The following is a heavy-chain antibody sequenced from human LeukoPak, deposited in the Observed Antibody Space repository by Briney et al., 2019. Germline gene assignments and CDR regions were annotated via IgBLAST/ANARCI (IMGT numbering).Heavy chain of an antibody. CDR3: ARGLALRFLEWFQRAHYYMDV. J-gene: IGHJ6*03. D-gene: IGHD3-3*01. Sequence: SETLSLSCAVSGGSFSGYYWSWIRQPPGKGLEWIGEINHNRSTNNNPSLKSRITITVDTSKNQFSLKLSSVTAAGAAVYYCARGLALRFLEWFQRAHYYMDVWGKGTTVTVSS. CDR1: GGSFSGYY. V-gene: IGHV4-34*01. CDR2: INHNRST.